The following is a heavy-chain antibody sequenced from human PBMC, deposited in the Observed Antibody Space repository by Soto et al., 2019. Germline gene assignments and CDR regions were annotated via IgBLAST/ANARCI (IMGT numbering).Heavy chain of an antibody. Sequence: PSETLSLTCTVSGGSISSRGYYWGWIRQPPGKGLEWIGTIYYSGSTYYNPSLKSRVTISVDTSKNQFSLKLSSVTAADTAVYYCATSKWFDPWGQATLVTV. J-gene: IGHJ5*02. CDR3: ATSKWFDP. CDR2: IYYSGST. CDR1: GGSISSRGYY. V-gene: IGHV4-39*01.